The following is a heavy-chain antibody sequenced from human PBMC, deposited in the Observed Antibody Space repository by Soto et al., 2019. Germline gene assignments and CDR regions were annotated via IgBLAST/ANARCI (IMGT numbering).Heavy chain of an antibody. D-gene: IGHD6-6*01. CDR2: IDFTGAGT. CDR1: GFPFSSYA. Sequence: RRLSCAASGFPFSSYAMSWVRHAPDKGLEWVSAIDFTGAGTYYADSVKGRFTISRDNSKNTLYLQMSSLRAEDTAVYFCARRFSSSSFYFDYWGQGTLVTVSS. V-gene: IGHV3-23*01. J-gene: IGHJ4*02. CDR3: ARRFSSSSFYFDY.